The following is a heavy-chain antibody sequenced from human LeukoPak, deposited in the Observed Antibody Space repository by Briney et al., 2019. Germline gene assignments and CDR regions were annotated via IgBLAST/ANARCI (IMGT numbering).Heavy chain of an antibody. Sequence: SETLSLTCTVSGGSISSYYWSWIRQPPGKGLEWIGYIYYSGSTNYNPSLKSRDTISVDTSKNQFSLKLSSVTAADTAVYYCARAGKGYCSGGSCYSSYAFDIWGQGTMVTVSS. D-gene: IGHD2-15*01. J-gene: IGHJ3*02. CDR2: IYYSGST. V-gene: IGHV4-59*01. CDR3: ARAGKGYCSGGSCYSSYAFDI. CDR1: GGSISSYY.